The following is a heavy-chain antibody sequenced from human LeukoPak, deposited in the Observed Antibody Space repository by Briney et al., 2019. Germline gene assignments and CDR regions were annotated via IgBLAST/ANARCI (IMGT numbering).Heavy chain of an antibody. CDR2: INPHKGNT. V-gene: IGHV1-18*04. J-gene: IGHJ4*02. CDR1: GYTFTSYG. CDR3: GRDHGAIIGDEPVY. Sequence: GASVKVSCKASGYTFTSYGITWVRQAPGQGLEWMGWINPHKGNTKYAQKIQGRISMNTATSTSTAYMELRSLRSDDTAVYYCGRDHGAIIGDEPVYWGQGTLVTVSS. D-gene: IGHD7-27*01.